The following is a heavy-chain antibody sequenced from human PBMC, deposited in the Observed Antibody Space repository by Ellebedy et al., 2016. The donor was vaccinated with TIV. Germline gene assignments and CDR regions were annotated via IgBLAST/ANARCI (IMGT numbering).Heavy chain of an antibody. J-gene: IGHJ4*02. V-gene: IGHV3-30*07. Sequence: GESLKISCAASGFTFSDYAMHWVRHAPHRGLEWVGTISYDGSKKSYADSVKGRFTITRDNAKNSLYLQMHSLRVDDTAIYYCARGDCDGCWLIALWGQGTMVTVSS. CDR2: ISYDGSKK. CDR1: GFTFSDYA. D-gene: IGHD5-24*01. CDR3: ARGDCDGCWLIAL.